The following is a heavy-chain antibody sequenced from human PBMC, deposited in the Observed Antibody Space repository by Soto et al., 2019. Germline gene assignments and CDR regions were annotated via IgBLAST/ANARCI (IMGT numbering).Heavy chain of an antibody. CDR2: INAGNGNT. D-gene: IGHD3-22*01. CDR3: ASSYYYDSSGYSSLYYYYGMDV. V-gene: IGHV1-3*01. Sequence: ASVKVSCKASGYTFTSYAMHWVRQAPGQRLEWMGWINAGNGNTKYSQMFQGRVTITRDTSASTAYMELSSLRSEDTAVYYCASSYYYDSSGYSSLYYYYGMDVWGQGTTVTVSS. CDR1: GYTFTSYA. J-gene: IGHJ6*02.